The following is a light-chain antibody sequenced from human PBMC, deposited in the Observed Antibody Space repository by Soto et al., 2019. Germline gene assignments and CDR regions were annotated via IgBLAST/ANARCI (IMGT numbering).Light chain of an antibody. Sequence: DIPLTQSPSFLSASVGDRVTITCRASQGISSYLAWYQQKPGKAPKLLIYAASTLQSGVPSRFSGSGSGTEFTLTISSLQPEDFATYYCQQLNSYSSLTFGGGTKVDIK. J-gene: IGKJ4*01. CDR3: QQLNSYSSLT. V-gene: IGKV1-9*01. CDR1: QGISSY. CDR2: AAS.